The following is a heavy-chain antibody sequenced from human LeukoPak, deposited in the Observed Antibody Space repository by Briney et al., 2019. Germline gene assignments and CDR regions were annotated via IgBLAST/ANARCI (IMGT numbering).Heavy chain of an antibody. CDR2: INPNSGGT. Sequence: ASVEVSCKASGYTFTGYYMHWVRQAPGQGLEWMGWINPNSGGTNYAQKFQGWVTMTRDTSISTAYMELSRLRSDDTAVYYCARDRGLRGLLLTPYYWGQGTLVTVSS. V-gene: IGHV1-2*04. CDR3: ARDRGLRGLLLTPYY. CDR1: GYTFTGYY. D-gene: IGHD3-22*01. J-gene: IGHJ4*02.